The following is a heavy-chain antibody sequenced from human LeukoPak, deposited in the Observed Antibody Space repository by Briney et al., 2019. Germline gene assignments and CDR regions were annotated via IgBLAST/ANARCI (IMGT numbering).Heavy chain of an antibody. D-gene: IGHD5-24*01. V-gene: IGHV1-8*01. J-gene: IGHJ6*02. CDR2: MNPNSGNT. Sequence: ASVKVSCKASGYTFTSYDINWVRQATGQGLEWMGWMNPNSGNTGYAQKFQGRVTMTRNTSISTAYMELSSLRSEDTAVYYCARGLGMAIIYYYYYYGMDVWGQGTTVTVSS. CDR3: ARGLGMAIIYYYYYYGMDV. CDR1: GYTFTSYD.